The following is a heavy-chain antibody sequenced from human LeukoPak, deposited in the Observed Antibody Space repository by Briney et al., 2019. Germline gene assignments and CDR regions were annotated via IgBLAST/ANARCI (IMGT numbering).Heavy chain of an antibody. CDR2: AYYSGST. CDR3: ARVPYDRGGHPLSVDS. Sequence: SGTLSLTCTVSGVSISRYYWSWIRQPPGQGLEFIGYAYYSGSTNYNPSLKSRVTISIDTSKNQFSLRLSSVTAADTAVYFCARVPYDRGGHPLSVDSWGQGTLVTVSS. CDR1: GVSISRYY. J-gene: IGHJ4*02. D-gene: IGHD3-22*01. V-gene: IGHV4-59*01.